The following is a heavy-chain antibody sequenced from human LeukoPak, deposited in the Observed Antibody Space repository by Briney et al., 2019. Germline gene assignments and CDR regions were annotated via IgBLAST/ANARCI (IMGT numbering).Heavy chain of an antibody. Sequence: LETLSLTCAVYGGSFSGYYWSWIRQPPGKGLEWIGEINHSGSTNYNPSLKSRVTISVDTSKNQFSLKLSSVTAADTAVYYCARARLMYCSSTSCYKRGWFDPWGQGTLVTVSS. CDR3: ARARLMYCSSTSCYKRGWFDP. D-gene: IGHD2-2*02. CDR2: INHSGST. J-gene: IGHJ5*02. V-gene: IGHV4-34*01. CDR1: GGSFSGYY.